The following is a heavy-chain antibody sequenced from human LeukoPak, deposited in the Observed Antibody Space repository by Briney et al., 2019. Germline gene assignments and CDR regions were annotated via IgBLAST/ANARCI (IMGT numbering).Heavy chain of an antibody. V-gene: IGHV3-7*01. Sequence: PGGSQRLSCAASGFTFSSYWMSWVRQATGKGLEWVADIKQDGSEKNYVDSVKGRFTISRDNAKNSLYLQMNSLRAEDTAVYYCARAIGIWSGYSYWGQGTLVTVSS. J-gene: IGHJ4*02. D-gene: IGHD3-3*01. CDR1: GFTFSSYW. CDR2: IKQDGSEK. CDR3: ARAIGIWSGYSY.